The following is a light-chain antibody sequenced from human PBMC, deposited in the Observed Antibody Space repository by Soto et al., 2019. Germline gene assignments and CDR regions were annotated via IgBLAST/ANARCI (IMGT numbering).Light chain of an antibody. Sequence: QSVLTQPPSVSAAPGQKVTISCSGSSSNIGNNYVSWYQQLPGTAPKLLISDNNKRPSGIPDRFSGSKSDTSATLGITGLQTGDEGDYYCGTWDSSLSAGVFGGGTKLTVL. V-gene: IGLV1-51*01. J-gene: IGLJ2*01. CDR1: SSNIGNNY. CDR2: DNN. CDR3: GTWDSSLSAGV.